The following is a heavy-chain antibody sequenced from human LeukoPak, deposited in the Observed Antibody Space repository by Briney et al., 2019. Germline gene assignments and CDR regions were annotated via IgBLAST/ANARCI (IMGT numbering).Heavy chain of an antibody. CDR2: IRYDGSNK. CDR1: GFTFSSYG. J-gene: IGHJ4*02. D-gene: IGHD7-27*01. V-gene: IGHV3-30*02. CDR3: AKGGLGISYYFDY. Sequence: GGSLRLSCAASGFTFSSYGMHWVRQAPGKGLEWVAFIRYDGSNKYYADSVKGRFTISRDNSKNTLYLQMNSLRAEDTAVYYCAKGGLGISYYFDYWGQGTLVTVSS.